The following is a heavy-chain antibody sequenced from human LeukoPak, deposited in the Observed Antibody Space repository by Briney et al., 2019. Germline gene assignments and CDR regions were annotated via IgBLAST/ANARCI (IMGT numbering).Heavy chain of an antibody. Sequence: GGSLRLSCAASGFTFSSYWMSWVRQAPGKGLEWVANIKQDGSEKYYVDSVKGRFTISRDNAKNSLYLQMNSLRAEDTAVYYCARDWYSCGWYFSRELDYWGQGTLVTVSS. CDR1: GFTFSSYW. CDR3: ARDWYSCGWYFSRELDY. D-gene: IGHD6-19*01. V-gene: IGHV3-7*03. CDR2: IKQDGSEK. J-gene: IGHJ4*02.